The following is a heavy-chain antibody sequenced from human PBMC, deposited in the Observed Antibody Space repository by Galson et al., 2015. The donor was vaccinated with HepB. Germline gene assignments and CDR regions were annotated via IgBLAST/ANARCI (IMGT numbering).Heavy chain of an antibody. J-gene: IGHJ4*02. V-gene: IGHV3-30-3*01. Sequence: SLRLSCAASGFTFSSYAMHWVRQAPGKGLEWVAVISYDESNKYYADSVKGRFTISRDNSKNTLYLQMNSLRAEDTAVYYCARSGGYSSSPFDYWGQGTLVTVSS. CDR1: GFTFSSYA. CDR2: ISYDESNK. CDR3: ARSGGYSSSPFDY. D-gene: IGHD6-13*01.